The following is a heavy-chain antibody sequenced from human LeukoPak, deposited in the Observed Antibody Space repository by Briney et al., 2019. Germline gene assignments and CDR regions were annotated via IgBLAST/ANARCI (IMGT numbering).Heavy chain of an antibody. Sequence: PGGSLRLSCAASGFTFSSYWMSWVRQAPGKGLEWVANIKQDGSEKYYVDSVKGRFTISRDNSENTVSLQMNTLKTEDTAVYYCAKGLRWFGDFYFNFFDYWGQGILVTVSS. CDR3: AKGLRWFGDFYFNFFDY. CDR2: IKQDGSEK. J-gene: IGHJ4*02. CDR1: GFTFSSYW. V-gene: IGHV3-7*01. D-gene: IGHD3-10*01.